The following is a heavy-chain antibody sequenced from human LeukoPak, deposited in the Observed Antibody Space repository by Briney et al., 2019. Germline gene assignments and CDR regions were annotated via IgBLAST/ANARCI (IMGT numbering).Heavy chain of an antibody. D-gene: IGHD3-10*01. V-gene: IGHV4-61*01. CDR3: AADYYYGSGSYYDY. Sequence: SETLSLTCTVSGGSVSSGNYYWSWIRQPPGKGLEWIGYIYYSGSTNYNPSLKNRGTISVDTSKNQFSLKLSSVTAADTAVYYRAADYYYGSGSYYDYWGQGTLVTVSS. CDR1: GGSVSSGNYY. J-gene: IGHJ4*02. CDR2: IYYSGST.